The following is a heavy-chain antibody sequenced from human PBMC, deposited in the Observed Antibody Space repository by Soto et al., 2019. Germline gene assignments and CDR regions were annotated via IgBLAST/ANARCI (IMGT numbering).Heavy chain of an antibody. CDR3: ARANRRYCTNGVCFYYYYYMDV. CDR1: GGSISSGGYY. Sequence: SETLSLTCTVSGGSISSGGYYWSWIRQHPGKGLEWLGYIYYSGSTYYNPSLKSRVTISVDTSKNQFSLKLSSVTAADTAVYYCARANRRYCTNGVCFYYYYYMDVWGKGTTVTVSS. V-gene: IGHV4-31*03. CDR2: IYYSGST. J-gene: IGHJ6*03. D-gene: IGHD2-8*01.